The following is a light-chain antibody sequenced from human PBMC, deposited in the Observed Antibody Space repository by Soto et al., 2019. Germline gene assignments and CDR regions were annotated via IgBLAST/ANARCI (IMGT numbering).Light chain of an antibody. V-gene: IGKV3-20*01. CDR2: GAS. CDR3: QQYGSSGT. J-gene: IGKJ1*01. Sequence: ENVLTQSPGTLSLSPGERATLSCRASQSVSGSYLAWYQQKPGQSLRLLIYGASNRATGIPDRFSGSGSGTDFTLTISRLEPEDFAVYYCQQYGSSGTFGQGTKVDIK. CDR1: QSVSGSY.